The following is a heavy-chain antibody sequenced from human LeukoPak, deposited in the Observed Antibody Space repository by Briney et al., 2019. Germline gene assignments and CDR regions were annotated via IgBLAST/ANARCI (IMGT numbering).Heavy chain of an antibody. CDR3: ARDSRIMITFGDAFDI. CDR1: GFTFSSYS. V-gene: IGHV3-21*01. Sequence: GGSLRLSCAASGFTFSSYSMNWVRQAPGKGLEWVSSISSSSSYIYYADSVKGRFTISRDNAKNSLYLQMNSLRAEDTAVYYCARDSRIMITFGDAFDIWGQGTMVTVSS. J-gene: IGHJ3*02. D-gene: IGHD3-16*01. CDR2: ISSSSSYI.